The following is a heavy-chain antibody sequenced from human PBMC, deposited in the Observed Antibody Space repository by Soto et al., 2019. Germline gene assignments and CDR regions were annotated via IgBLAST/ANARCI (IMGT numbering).Heavy chain of an antibody. Sequence: GGSLRLSCAASGFTFSNAWMNWVRQAPGKGLEWVGRIKSKTDGGTTDYAAPVKGRFTISRDDSKNTLYLQMNSLKTEDTAVYYCTTALAPKYYYILTGYYNGPGRGLRGQGTPVTVSS. V-gene: IGHV3-15*07. CDR3: TTALAPKYYYILTGYYNGPGRGL. D-gene: IGHD3-9*01. CDR2: IKSKTDGGTT. CDR1: GFTFSNAW. J-gene: IGHJ4*02.